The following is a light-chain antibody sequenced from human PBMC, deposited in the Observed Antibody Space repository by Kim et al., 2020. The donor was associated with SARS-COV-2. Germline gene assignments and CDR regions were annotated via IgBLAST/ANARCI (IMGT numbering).Light chain of an antibody. CDR1: NSDVGGNNF. CDR3: SSYTSSNTLV. J-gene: IGLJ1*01. Sequence: GQSITISCTGTNSDVGGNNFDSWYHQHPGTVPKLILYDVITPPSGIPPRFSGSNSGNTASLTISGLQADDEADYYCSSYTSSNTLVFGTGTKVTVL. V-gene: IGLV2-14*03. CDR2: DVI.